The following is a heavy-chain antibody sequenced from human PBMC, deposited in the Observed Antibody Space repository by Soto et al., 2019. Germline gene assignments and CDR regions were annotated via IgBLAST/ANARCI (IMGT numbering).Heavy chain of an antibody. J-gene: IGHJ4*02. V-gene: IGHV3-9*01. Sequence: EVQLVESGGGLVQPGRSLRLSCAASGFTFDDYAMHWVRQAPGKGLEWVSGSGWNSGSIGQADSEKGRFTISRDNAKNSLYLQMNSRTAEDTALYYCAKVGGYDYGDHGDYFDYWGQGTLVTVSS. D-gene: IGHD4-17*01. CDR2: SGWNSGSI. CDR1: GFTFDDYA. CDR3: AKVGGYDYGDHGDYFDY.